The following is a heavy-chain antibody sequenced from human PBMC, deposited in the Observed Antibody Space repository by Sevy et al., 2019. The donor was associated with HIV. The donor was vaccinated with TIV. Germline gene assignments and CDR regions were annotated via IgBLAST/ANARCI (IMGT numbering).Heavy chain of an antibody. Sequence: GGSLRLSCAASGFTLSNCNMNWVRQAPGKGLEWISYIRSGDGTIYYAESVKGRFTISRDNAKNSLYLQMNSLTDEGTAVYYCAKDRWDTSSPSRALDFWGQGTLVTVSS. CDR1: GFTLSNCN. CDR2: IRSGDGTI. J-gene: IGHJ4*02. CDR3: AKDRWDTSSPSRALDF. D-gene: IGHD6-6*01. V-gene: IGHV3-48*02.